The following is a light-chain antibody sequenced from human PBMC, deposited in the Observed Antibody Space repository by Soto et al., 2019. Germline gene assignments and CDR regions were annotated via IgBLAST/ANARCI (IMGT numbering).Light chain of an antibody. CDR1: QSINSY. Sequence: DIQMTQSPSSLSASVGDRVTITCRASQSINSYLNWYQQKSGKAPKLLISAASSLQRGVPSRFSGSGSGTEFTLTINSLQPEDFATYYCQQGSSPYPLTFGGGTKVEI. J-gene: IGKJ4*01. CDR3: QQGSSPYPLT. V-gene: IGKV1-39*01. CDR2: AAS.